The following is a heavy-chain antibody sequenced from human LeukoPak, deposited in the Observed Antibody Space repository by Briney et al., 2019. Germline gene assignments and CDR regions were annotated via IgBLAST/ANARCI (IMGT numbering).Heavy chain of an antibody. D-gene: IGHD5-24*01. CDR1: GLTFSSDA. CDR3: ARIGGRDGYNLTDY. CDR2: IYSGGST. J-gene: IGHJ4*02. V-gene: IGHV3-53*01. Sequence: GGSLRLSCTSSGLTFSSDAMTWVRQAPGKGLEWVSVIYSGGSTYYADSVKGRFTISRDNSKNTLYLQMNSLRAEDTAVYYCARIGGRDGYNLTDYWGQGTLVTVSS.